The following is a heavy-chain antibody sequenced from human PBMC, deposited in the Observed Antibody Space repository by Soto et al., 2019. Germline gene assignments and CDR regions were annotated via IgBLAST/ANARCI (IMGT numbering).Heavy chain of an antibody. V-gene: IGHV3-30*03. CDR3: AIYSSGWYPLDY. J-gene: IGHJ4*02. D-gene: IGHD6-19*01. CDR1: GFSLSSYG. CDR2: ISSGGSNR. Sequence: GGSLRLSCVVSGFSLSSYGMHWVRQAPGKGLEWVAVISSGGSNRYYADSVKGRFTISRDNSKNTLYLQMNSLRAEDTAVYYCAIYSSGWYPLDYWGQGTLVTVSS.